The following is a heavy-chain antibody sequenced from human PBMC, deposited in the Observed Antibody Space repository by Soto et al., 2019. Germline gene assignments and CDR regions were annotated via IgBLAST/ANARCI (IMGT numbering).Heavy chain of an antibody. Sequence: QVQLQQWGAGLLKPSETLSLTCAVYGGSFSGYYWSWIRQPPGKGLEWIGEINHSGSTNYNPSLKSRVTISVDTXXNXFPXKRSSVTAADTAVYYCARIASDRGYSYGYGGWFDPWGQGTLVTVSS. J-gene: IGHJ5*02. CDR2: INHSGST. V-gene: IGHV4-34*01. CDR3: ARIASDRGYSYGYGGWFDP. D-gene: IGHD5-18*01. CDR1: GGSFSGYY.